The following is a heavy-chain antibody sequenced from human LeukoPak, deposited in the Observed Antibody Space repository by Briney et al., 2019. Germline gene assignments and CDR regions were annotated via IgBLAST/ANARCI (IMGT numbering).Heavy chain of an antibody. Sequence: SETLSLTCTVSGGSISSYYWSWIRQPPGKGLEWIGYIYYSGSTNYNPSLKSRVTISVDTSKNQFSLKLSSVTAADTAVYYCARDLSYYDFWSGTIRYYYMDVWGKGTTVTVSS. CDR2: IYYSGST. J-gene: IGHJ6*03. CDR1: GGSISSYY. CDR3: ARDLSYYDFWSGTIRYYYMDV. V-gene: IGHV4-59*01. D-gene: IGHD3-3*01.